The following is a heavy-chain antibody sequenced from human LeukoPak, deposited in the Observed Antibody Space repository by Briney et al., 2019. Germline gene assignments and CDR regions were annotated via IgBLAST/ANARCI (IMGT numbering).Heavy chain of an antibody. CDR2: IYYSGST. CDR1: GGSISSSSYY. D-gene: IGHD6-13*01. CDR3: ARAGYSSSWYWFGP. V-gene: IGHV4-39*07. Sequence: ASETLSLTCTVSGGSISSSSYYWGWIRQPPGKGLEWIGSIYYSGSTYYNPSLKSRVTISVDTSKNQFSLKLSSVTAADTAVYYCARAGYSSSWYWFGPWGQGTLVTVSS. J-gene: IGHJ5*02.